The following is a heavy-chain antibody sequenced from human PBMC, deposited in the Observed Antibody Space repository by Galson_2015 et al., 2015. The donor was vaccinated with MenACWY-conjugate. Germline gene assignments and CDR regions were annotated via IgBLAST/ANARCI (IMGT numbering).Heavy chain of an antibody. V-gene: IGHV1-69*13. Sequence: SVKVSCKATGGTFSNHAISWVRQAPGQGLEWVGGIIPMFGTTYYAQRFQGRVTITADESTRTAYLDLRSLRSEDTAVYYCARDGYSYGFGFYGMDVWGPGTT. CDR1: GGTFSNHA. J-gene: IGHJ6*02. CDR2: IIPMFGTT. D-gene: IGHD5-18*01. CDR3: ARDGYSYGFGFYGMDV.